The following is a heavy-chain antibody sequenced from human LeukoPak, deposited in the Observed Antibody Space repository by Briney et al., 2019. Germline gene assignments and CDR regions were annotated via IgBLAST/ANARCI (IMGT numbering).Heavy chain of an antibody. J-gene: IGHJ4*02. Sequence: SETLSLTCAVYGGSFSGYYWSWIRQPPGKGLEWIGEINHSGSTNYNPSLKSRVTISVDTSKNQFSLKLSSVTAADTALYYCASSGYKFGGSYWWFDYWGQGTLVTVSS. CDR1: GGSFSGYY. V-gene: IGHV4-34*01. CDR3: ASSGYKFGGSYWWFDY. CDR2: INHSGST. D-gene: IGHD1-26*01.